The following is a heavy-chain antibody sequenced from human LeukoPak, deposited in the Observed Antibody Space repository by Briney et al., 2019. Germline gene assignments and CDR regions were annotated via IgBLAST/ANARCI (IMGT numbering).Heavy chain of an antibody. D-gene: IGHD4-11*01. CDR1: EYTFTGYY. CDR3: ARLFRTTPNTGY. Sequence: GASVKVSCKAPEYTFTGYYMHWVRQAPEQGLEWMGWINPNSGGTNYAQKFQGRVTMTRDTSISTAYMELSRLRSDDTAVYYCARLFRTTPNTGYWGQGTLVTVSS. V-gene: IGHV1-2*02. J-gene: IGHJ4*02. CDR2: INPNSGGT.